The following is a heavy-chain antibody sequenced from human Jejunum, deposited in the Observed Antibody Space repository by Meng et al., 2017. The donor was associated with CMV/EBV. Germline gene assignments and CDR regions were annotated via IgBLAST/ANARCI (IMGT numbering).Heavy chain of an antibody. J-gene: IGHJ4*02. CDR2: IYRGGST. D-gene: IGHD5/OR15-5a*01. CDR1: VDFISSSRFY. Sequence: CTVSVDFISSSRFYWGWIRQPPGKGLEWIGNIYRGGSTYYNPSLKSRVVISVDTSKNQFSLTLSSVTAADTAVYYCARDREQVYDYWGQGTLVTVSS. CDR3: ARDREQVYDY. V-gene: IGHV4-39*07.